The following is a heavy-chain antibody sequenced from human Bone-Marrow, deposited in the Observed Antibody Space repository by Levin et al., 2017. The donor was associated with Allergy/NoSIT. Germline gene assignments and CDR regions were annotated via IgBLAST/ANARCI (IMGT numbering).Heavy chain of an antibody. Sequence: GGSLRLSCAAAGFRFDDYAMHWVRQVPGKGLEWVSGIGWNGATVDYADSVKGRFTISRDNAKNSLYLQMNSLRAEDTAFYYCAKEGGVGLTYYFDYWGQGALVTVSS. D-gene: IGHD3-3*01. CDR3: AKEGGVGLTYYFDY. CDR1: GFRFDDYA. J-gene: IGHJ4*02. CDR2: IGWNGATV. V-gene: IGHV3-9*01.